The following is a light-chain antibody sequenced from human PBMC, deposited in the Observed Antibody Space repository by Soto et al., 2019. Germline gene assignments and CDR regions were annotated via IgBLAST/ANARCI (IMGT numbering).Light chain of an antibody. CDR3: MQALQIPLT. CDR2: LGS. V-gene: IGKV2-28*01. CDR1: QSLLHSNGYNY. Sequence: DIVMTQSPLSLPVTPGEPASISCRSSQSLLHSNGYNYLDWYLQKPGQSPQLLIYLGSNRASGVPDRFSASGSGTDFTLKISRVEAEDVGLYYCMQALQIPLTFGGGTKVEIK. J-gene: IGKJ4*01.